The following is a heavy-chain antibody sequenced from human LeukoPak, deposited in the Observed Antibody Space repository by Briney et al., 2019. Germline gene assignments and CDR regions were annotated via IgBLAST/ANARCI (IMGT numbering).Heavy chain of an antibody. CDR3: ARDRVGYGSGVIDY. D-gene: IGHD3-10*01. Sequence: GGSLRLSCAASGFTFSSYSMNWVRQAPGKELEWVSSISSSSSYIYYADSVKGRFTISRDNAKNSLYLQMNSLRAGDTAVYYCARDRVGYGSGVIDYWGQGTLVTVSS. CDR1: GFTFSSYS. J-gene: IGHJ4*02. V-gene: IGHV3-21*06. CDR2: ISSSSSYI.